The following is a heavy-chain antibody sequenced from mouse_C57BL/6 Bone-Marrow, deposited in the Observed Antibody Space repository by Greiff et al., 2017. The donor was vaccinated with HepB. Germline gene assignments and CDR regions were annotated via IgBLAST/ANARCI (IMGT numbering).Heavy chain of an antibody. Sequence: QVQLQQPGAELVKPGASVKLSCKASGYTFTSYWMQWVKQRPGQGLEWIGEIDPSDSYTNYNQKFKGKATLTVDTSSSTAYMQLSSLTSEDSAVYYCATTIEVFYAMDYWGQGTSVTVSS. CDR3: ATTIEVFYAMDY. CDR1: GYTFTSYW. J-gene: IGHJ4*01. CDR2: IDPSDSYT. D-gene: IGHD2-12*01. V-gene: IGHV1-50*01.